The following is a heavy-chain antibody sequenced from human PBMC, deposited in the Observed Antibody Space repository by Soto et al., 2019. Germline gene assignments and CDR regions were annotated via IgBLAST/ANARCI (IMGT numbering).Heavy chain of an antibody. D-gene: IGHD3-3*01. V-gene: IGHV3-9*01. CDR3: AKGRGYDFPDGY. CDR2: ISWNSGSI. J-gene: IGHJ4*02. Sequence: EVQLVESGGGLVQPGRSLRLSCAASGFTFDDYAMHWVRQAPGKGLEWVSGISWNSGSIGYADSVKGRFTISRDNAKNTLYLQMNSLRAEDTAVYYCAKGRGYDFPDGYWGQGTLVTVSS. CDR1: GFTFDDYA.